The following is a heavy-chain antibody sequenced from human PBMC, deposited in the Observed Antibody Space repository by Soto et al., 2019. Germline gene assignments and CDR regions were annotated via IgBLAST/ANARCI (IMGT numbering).Heavy chain of an antibody. CDR1: GFIFRDWF. D-gene: IGHD3-10*01. Sequence: LVESGGALVKPGGSLRLSCAASGFIFRDWFMSWIRQAPGKGLEWISYISNDSSSATRYADAVKGRFTICSDNAKNSLFRQMNNLTFEDTDVYYFAKENGANPDSWGQGTLVTVPS. CDR2: ISNDSSSAT. V-gene: IGHV3-11*05. J-gene: IGHJ4*02. CDR3: AKENGANPDS.